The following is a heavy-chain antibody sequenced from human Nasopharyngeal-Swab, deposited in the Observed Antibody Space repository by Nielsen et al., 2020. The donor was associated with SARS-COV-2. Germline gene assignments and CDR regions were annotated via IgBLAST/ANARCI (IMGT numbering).Heavy chain of an antibody. CDR2: ISGSSSTM. Sequence: VRQMPVKGLEWISYISGSSSTMYYADSVKGRFTISRDNANNSLYLQMRSLRDEDTAFYYCVAGNYNFDYWGQGTLVTVSS. CDR3: VAGNYNFDY. V-gene: IGHV3-48*02. D-gene: IGHD6-19*01. J-gene: IGHJ4*02.